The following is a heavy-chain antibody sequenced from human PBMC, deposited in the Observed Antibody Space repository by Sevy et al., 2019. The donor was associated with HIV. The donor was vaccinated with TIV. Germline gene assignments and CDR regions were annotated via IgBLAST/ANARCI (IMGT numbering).Heavy chain of an antibody. Sequence: SETLSLTCTVSGGSISSGGYYWSWIRQPAGKGLEWIGRIYTSWSTNYNPSLKSRVTISVDTSKNQFSLKLSSVTAADTAVYYCARGGKYCSSTSCFYYWGQGTLVTVSS. CDR3: ARGGKYCSSTSCFYY. CDR1: GGSISSGGYY. CDR2: IYTSWST. V-gene: IGHV4-61*02. J-gene: IGHJ4*02. D-gene: IGHD2-2*01.